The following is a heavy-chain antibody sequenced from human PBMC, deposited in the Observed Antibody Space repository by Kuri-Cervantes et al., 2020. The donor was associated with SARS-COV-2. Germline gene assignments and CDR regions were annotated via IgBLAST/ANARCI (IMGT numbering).Heavy chain of an antibody. V-gene: IGHV3-7*01. J-gene: IGHJ4*02. D-gene: IGHD3-3*01. CDR1: GFTFSSYW. Sequence: LSLTCAASGFTFSSYWMSWVRQAPGKGLEWVANIKQDGSEKYYVDSVKGRFTISRDNAENSLYLQMNSLRAEDTAVYYCARKRNNYDFWSGPIYYFDYWGQGTRVTVSS. CDR3: ARKRNNYDFWSGPIYYFDY. CDR2: IKQDGSEK.